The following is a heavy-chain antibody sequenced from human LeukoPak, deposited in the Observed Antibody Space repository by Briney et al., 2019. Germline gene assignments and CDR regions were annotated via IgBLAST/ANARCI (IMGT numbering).Heavy chain of an antibody. CDR3: ARGKTRYYDFWSGYYTPNWFDP. CDR1: GYTFTSYG. D-gene: IGHD3-3*01. V-gene: IGHV1-18*01. CDR2: ISAYNGNT. J-gene: IGHJ5*02. Sequence: ASVKVSCKASGYTFTSYGISWVRQAPGQGLEWMGWISAYNGNTNYAQKLQGRVTMTTDTSTSTAYMELRSLRSDDTAVYYCARGKTRYYDFWSGYYTPNWFDPWGQGTLVTVSS.